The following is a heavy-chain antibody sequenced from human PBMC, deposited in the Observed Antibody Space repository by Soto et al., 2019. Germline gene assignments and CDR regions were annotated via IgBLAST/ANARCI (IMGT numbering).Heavy chain of an antibody. CDR3: ARNPLIGYCSGGSCYGDY. V-gene: IGHV3-21*01. D-gene: IGHD2-15*01. CDR2: ISSSSSYI. Sequence: EVQLVESGGGLVKPGGSLRLSCAASGFTFSSYSMNWVRQAPGKGLEWVSSISSSSSYIYYADSVKGRFTISRDNAKNSLYLHMNSLRAEETAVYYCARNPLIGYCSGGSCYGDYWGQGTLVTVSS. J-gene: IGHJ4*02. CDR1: GFTFSSYS.